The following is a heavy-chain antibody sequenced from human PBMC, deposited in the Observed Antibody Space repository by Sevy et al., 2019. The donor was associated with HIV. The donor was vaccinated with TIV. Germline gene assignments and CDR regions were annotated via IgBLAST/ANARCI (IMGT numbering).Heavy chain of an antibody. CDR3: ARDMGWQLLPLGMDV. CDR1: GYTFDNYG. D-gene: IGHD2-15*01. Sequence: ASVKVSCKASGYTFDNYGISWVRQAPGQGLKWMGWITAYNGNTNYAQNLQGRVTMTTDTSTSTAYMELTNLRSGETAVYYYARDMGWQLLPLGMDVWGQGTTVTVSS. V-gene: IGHV1-18*01. J-gene: IGHJ6*02. CDR2: ITAYNGNT.